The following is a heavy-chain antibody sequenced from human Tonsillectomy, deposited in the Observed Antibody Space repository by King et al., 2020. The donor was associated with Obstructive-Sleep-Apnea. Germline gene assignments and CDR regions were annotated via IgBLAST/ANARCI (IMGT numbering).Heavy chain of an antibody. V-gene: IGHV3-23*04. Sequence: VQPVESGGGLVQPGGSMRLSCAASGFNLDTYAMSWVRQAPGKGLEWVSSVRGSGTDTYYADSVKGRFTLSRDNSKNTVYLEMSSLRREDTAVYFCTRRGDDYIWGDYFFDYWGQGTLVTVSS. CDR2: VRGSGTDT. CDR1: GFNLDTYA. CDR3: TRRGDDYIWGDYFFDY. D-gene: IGHD3-16*01. J-gene: IGHJ4*02.